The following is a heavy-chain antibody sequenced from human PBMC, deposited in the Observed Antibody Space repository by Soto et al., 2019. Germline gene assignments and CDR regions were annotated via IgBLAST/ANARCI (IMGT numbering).Heavy chain of an antibody. J-gene: IGHJ1*01. CDR2: IYRGGST. V-gene: IGHV3-66*01. CDR3: ARDRIAVAGTHFQY. Sequence: EVQLVESGGGLVQPGGSLRLSCAASGSTVSDNYLSWVRQAPGKGLEWVSVIYRGGSTYYANSVKGRFTISRDNSQNTLFLQMNSLRAEDTAVYYCARDRIAVAGTHFQYWGQGTLVTVSS. CDR1: GSTVSDNY. D-gene: IGHD6-13*01.